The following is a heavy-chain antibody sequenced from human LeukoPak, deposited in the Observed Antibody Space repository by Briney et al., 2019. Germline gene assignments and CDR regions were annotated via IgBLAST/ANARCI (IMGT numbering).Heavy chain of an antibody. Sequence: ASVKVSCKASGYTFTSYDINWVRRATGQGLEWMGWMNPNSGNTGYAQKFQGRVTMTRNTSISTAYMELSSLRSEDTAVYYCARGDYGGTLYYGMDVWGQGTTVTVSS. J-gene: IGHJ6*02. CDR3: ARGDYGGTLYYGMDV. V-gene: IGHV1-8*01. CDR1: GYTFTSYD. CDR2: MNPNSGNT. D-gene: IGHD4-23*01.